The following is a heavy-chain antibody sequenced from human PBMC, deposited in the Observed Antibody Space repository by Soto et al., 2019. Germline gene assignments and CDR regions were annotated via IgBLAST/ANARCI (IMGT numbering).Heavy chain of an antibody. CDR2: IDPSDSYT. CDR1: GYSFTSYW. D-gene: IGHD6-13*01. J-gene: IGHJ6*02. Sequence: PGESLKISCKGSGYSFTSYWISWVRQMPGKGLEWMGRIDPSDSYTNYSPSFQGHVTISADKSISTAYLQWSSLKASDTAMYYCARQTVLAAAGTLDYGMGVWGQGTTVTVSS. CDR3: ARQTVLAAAGTLDYGMGV. V-gene: IGHV5-10-1*01.